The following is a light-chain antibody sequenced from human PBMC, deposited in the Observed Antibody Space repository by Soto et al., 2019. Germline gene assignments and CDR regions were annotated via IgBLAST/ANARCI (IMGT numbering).Light chain of an antibody. Sequence: IVLTQSPGTLSLSPGERATLSCRASQSVSNNYLAWYQQKPGQAPRLLIYGASSRATGIPDRFSGSGSGTDFTLTISRREPGDFAVYYCQQYVTSPPGTFGQGTKVEIK. CDR1: QSVSNNY. V-gene: IGKV3-20*01. CDR3: QQYVTSPPGT. J-gene: IGKJ1*01. CDR2: GAS.